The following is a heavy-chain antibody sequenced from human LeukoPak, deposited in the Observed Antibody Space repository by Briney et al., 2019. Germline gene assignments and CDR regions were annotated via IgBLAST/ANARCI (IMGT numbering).Heavy chain of an antibody. Sequence: GGSLRLSCAASGFTFSSYGMHWVRQAPGKGLEWVAFIRYDGSNKYYADSVKGRFTISRDNSKNTLYLQMNSLRAEDTAVYYCAKRSFAYSYGYRIPLDYYYYMDVWGKGTTVTVSS. CDR2: IRYDGSNK. J-gene: IGHJ6*03. V-gene: IGHV3-30*02. CDR3: AKRSFAYSYGYRIPLDYYYYMDV. D-gene: IGHD5-18*01. CDR1: GFTFSSYG.